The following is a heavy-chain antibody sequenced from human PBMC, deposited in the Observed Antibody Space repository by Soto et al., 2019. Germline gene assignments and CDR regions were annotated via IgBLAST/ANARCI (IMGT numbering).Heavy chain of an antibody. D-gene: IGHD2-2*01. CDR2: IRNSGNTV. V-gene: IGHV3-11*01. CDR3: ASERGCGGTSCPLTGV. J-gene: IGHJ6*04. Sequence: GGSLRLSCAASGFTFSDHSMSWIRQAPGKGLEWVSYIRNSGNTVFYADSVKSRFTISRDNAKNSLYLQMNSLRVEDTAVYYCASERGCGGTSCPLTGVWGKGTTVTVSS. CDR1: GFTFSDHS.